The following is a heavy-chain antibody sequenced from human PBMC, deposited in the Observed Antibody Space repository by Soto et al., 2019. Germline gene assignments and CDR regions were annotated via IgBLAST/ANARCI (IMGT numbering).Heavy chain of an antibody. V-gene: IGHV3-23*01. CDR2: ISGSGGST. Sequence: PGGSLRLSCAASGFTFSSYAMSWVRQAPGKGLEWVSSISGSGGSTYYADSVKGRFTISRDNSKNTLYLQMNSLRAEDTAVYYCAKGAYSGSYYGSDYYYGMDVWGQGTTVTVSS. D-gene: IGHD1-26*01. CDR3: AKGAYSGSYYGSDYYYGMDV. CDR1: GFTFSSYA. J-gene: IGHJ6*02.